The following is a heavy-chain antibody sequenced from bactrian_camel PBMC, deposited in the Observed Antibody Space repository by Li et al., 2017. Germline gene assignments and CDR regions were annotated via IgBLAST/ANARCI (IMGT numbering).Heavy chain of an antibody. V-gene: IGHV3S10*01. J-gene: IGHJ4*01. D-gene: IGHD2*01. Sequence: EVQLVESGGGSVQAGGSLRLSCAASGSTYNSACMGWFRQAPGKEREGVAVIDSVGRTTYPDSVKGRFTISRDMSKNTIDLQMYSLKPEDTAMYYCAAGSGVILPLDSKEYGLWGQGTQVTVS. CDR1: GSTYNSAC. CDR3: AAGSGVILPLDSKEYGL. CDR2: IDSVGRT.